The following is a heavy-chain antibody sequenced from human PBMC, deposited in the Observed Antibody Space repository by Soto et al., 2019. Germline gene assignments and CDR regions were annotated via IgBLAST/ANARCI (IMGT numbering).Heavy chain of an antibody. CDR1: VYTFTRYD. D-gene: IGHD3-3*01. Sequence: ASVKVSCKASVYTFTRYDINCVRQAPGQGLEWMGWMNPNSGNTGYAQKFQGRVTMTRNTSISTAYMELSSLRSEDTAVYYCASPARNYDFWSGYSFDIWGQGTMVTVSS. CDR2: MNPNSGNT. CDR3: ASPARNYDFWSGYSFDI. V-gene: IGHV1-8*01. J-gene: IGHJ3*02.